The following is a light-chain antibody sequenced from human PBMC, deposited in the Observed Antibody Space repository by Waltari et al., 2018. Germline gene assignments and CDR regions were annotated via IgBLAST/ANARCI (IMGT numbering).Light chain of an antibody. V-gene: IGLV1-44*01. CDR1: SPNIRSNT. J-gene: IGLJ2*01. Sequence: QSVLTQPPSASGTPGQRVTSSCSGSSPNIRSNTVNWYQQLPGTAPKLLIYSNNQRPSGVPDRFSGSKSGTSASLAISGLQSEDEADYYCAAWDDSLNGVVFGGGTKLTVL. CDR3: AAWDDSLNGVV. CDR2: SNN.